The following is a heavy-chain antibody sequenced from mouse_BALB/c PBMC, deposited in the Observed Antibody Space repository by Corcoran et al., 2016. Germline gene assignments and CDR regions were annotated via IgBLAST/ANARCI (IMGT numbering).Heavy chain of an antibody. V-gene: IGHV1-26*01. Sequence: EVQLQQSGPELVKPGASVKMSCKASGYTFTDYYMKWVKKSHGKSLEWIGDITPNNGGTSYNQKFKGKATLTVDKSSSTAYMQLNSLTSEDSAVYYCARDRDWYFDVWGAGTTVTVSS. CDR1: GYTFTDYY. CDR3: ARDRDWYFDV. CDR2: ITPNNGGT. D-gene: IGHD2-14*01. J-gene: IGHJ1*01.